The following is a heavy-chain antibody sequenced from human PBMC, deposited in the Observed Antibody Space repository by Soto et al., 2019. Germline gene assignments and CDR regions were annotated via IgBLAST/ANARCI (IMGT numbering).Heavy chain of an antibody. CDR1: GGSISSDDYY. J-gene: IGHJ4*02. V-gene: IGHV4-30-4*01. D-gene: IGHD3-10*01. CDR3: ARTLRRGSPLDY. CDR2: IYYSGST. Sequence: SETLSLTCTVSGGSISSDDYYWSWIRQPPGKGLECIGYIYYSGSTYYNPSLKSRVTISVDASKNQFSLKLSSVTAADTAVYYCARTLRRGSPLDYWGQGTLVTVSS.